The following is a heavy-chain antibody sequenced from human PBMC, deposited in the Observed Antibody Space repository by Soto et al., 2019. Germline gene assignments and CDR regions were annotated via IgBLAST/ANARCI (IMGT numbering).Heavy chain of an antibody. Sequence: GGSLRLSCAASGFTFSDYYMSWIRQAPGKGLEWVSYISSSGSTMYYADSVKGRFTISRDNAKNSLYLQMNSLRAEDTAVYYCARDYQNSSSWYEWDYMDVWGKGTTVTVSS. D-gene: IGHD6-13*01. CDR3: ARDYQNSSSWYEWDYMDV. CDR2: ISSSGSTM. V-gene: IGHV3-11*01. J-gene: IGHJ6*03. CDR1: GFTFSDYY.